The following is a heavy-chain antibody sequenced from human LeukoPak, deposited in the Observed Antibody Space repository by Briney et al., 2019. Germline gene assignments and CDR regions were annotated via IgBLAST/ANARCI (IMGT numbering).Heavy chain of an antibody. CDR1: GFTFINAW. V-gene: IGHV3-15*01. J-gene: IGHJ4*02. D-gene: IGHD3-3*01. CDR3: TTVSPPYYDFWSGYHY. Sequence: PGGSLRLSCAASGFTFINAWMSWVRQAPGKGLEWVGRIKSKTDGGTTDYAAPVQGRFTISRDDSKNTLYLQMNSLKTEDTAVYYCTTVSPPYYDFWSGYHYWGQGTLVTVSS. CDR2: IKSKTDGGTT.